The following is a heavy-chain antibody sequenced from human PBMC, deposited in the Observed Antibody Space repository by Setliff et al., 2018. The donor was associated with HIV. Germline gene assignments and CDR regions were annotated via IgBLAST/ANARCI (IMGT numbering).Heavy chain of an antibody. J-gene: IGHJ5*02. CDR3: ARGQGGFGELLYT. D-gene: IGHD3-10*01. CDR2: INPNSGGT. CDR1: GYTFTGYY. Sequence: ASVKVSCKASGYTFTGYYMHWARQAPGQGLEWMGCINPNSGGTNYAQQFQGRVTMTRDTSISTAYMELSRLRSDDTAVYYCARGQGGFGELLYTWGQGTLVTVSS. V-gene: IGHV1-2*02.